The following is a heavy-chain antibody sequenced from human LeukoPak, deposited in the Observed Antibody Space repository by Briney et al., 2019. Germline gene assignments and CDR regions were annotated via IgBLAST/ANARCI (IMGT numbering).Heavy chain of an antibody. CDR3: ARRRNDYGLDY. J-gene: IGHJ4*02. CDR2: TSYDGSNK. CDR1: XFSFXNXX. D-gene: IGHD4-17*01. V-gene: IGHV3-30*14. Sequence: XXXAAXXFSFXNXXMHWVRXAPGXXLEWVSVTSYDGSNKYYADSVKGRFTISRDNSKSTLYLQMNSLRPEDTAVYYCARRRNDYGLDYWGQGTLVTVSS.